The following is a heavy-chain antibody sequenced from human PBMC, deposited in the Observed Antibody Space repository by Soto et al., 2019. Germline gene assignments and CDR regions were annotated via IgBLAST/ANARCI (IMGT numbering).Heavy chain of an antibody. CDR2: IYYSGST. D-gene: IGHD3-10*02. V-gene: IGHV4-31*03. Sequence: SETLSLTCTVSGGSISSGGYYWSWIRQHPGKGLEWIGYIYYSGSTYYNPSLKSRVTISVDTSKNQFSLKLSSVTAADTAVYYCARVHGRDGWFDPWGQGTLVTVSS. CDR3: ARVHGRDGWFDP. J-gene: IGHJ5*02. CDR1: GGSISSGGYY.